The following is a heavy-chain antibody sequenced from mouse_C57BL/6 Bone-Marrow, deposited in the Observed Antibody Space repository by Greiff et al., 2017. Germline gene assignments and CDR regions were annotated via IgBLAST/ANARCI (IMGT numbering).Heavy chain of an antibody. D-gene: IGHD2-4*01. CDR2: ISYDGSN. CDR3: ARVPIYYDYDEDMDY. V-gene: IGHV3-6*01. J-gene: IGHJ4*01. Sequence: EESGPGLVKPSQSLSLTCSVTGYSITSGYYWNWIRQFPGNKLEWMGYISYDGSNNYNPSLKNRISITRDTSKNQFFLTLNSVTTEDTATYYCARVPIYYDYDEDMDYWGQGTSVTVSS. CDR1: GYSITSGYY.